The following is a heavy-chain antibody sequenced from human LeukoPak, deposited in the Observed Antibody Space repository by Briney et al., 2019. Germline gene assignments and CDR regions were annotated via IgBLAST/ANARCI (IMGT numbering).Heavy chain of an antibody. CDR3: AREDIVVVPAAEKTNYYYYGMDV. D-gene: IGHD2-2*01. CDR1: GYTFTSYG. J-gene: IGHJ6*02. Sequence: ASVKVSCTASGYTFTSYGISWVRQAPGQGLEWMGWISAYNGNTNYAQKLQGRVTMTTDTSTSTAYMELRSLRSDDTAVYYCAREDIVVVPAAEKTNYYYYGMDVWGQGTTVTVSS. CDR2: ISAYNGNT. V-gene: IGHV1-18*01.